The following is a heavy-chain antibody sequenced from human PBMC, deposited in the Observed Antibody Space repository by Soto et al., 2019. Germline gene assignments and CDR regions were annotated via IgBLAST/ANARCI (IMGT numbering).Heavy chain of an antibody. V-gene: IGHV4-31*03. CDR3: ARQASGYYYGWFDP. J-gene: IGHJ5*02. D-gene: IGHD3-22*01. CDR2: IYYSGDT. CDR1: GASVSSGAHY. Sequence: PSETLSLTCTVSGASVSSGAHYWSWVRQHPGKGLEWIGYIYYSGDTQYNPSLKSRVTISLDMSKNQFSLKLSSVTAADTAVYYCARQASGYYYGWFDPWGQGTLVTVSS.